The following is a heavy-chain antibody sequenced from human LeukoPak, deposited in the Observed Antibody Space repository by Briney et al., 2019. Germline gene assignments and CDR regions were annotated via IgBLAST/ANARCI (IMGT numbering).Heavy chain of an antibody. D-gene: IGHD2-15*01. V-gene: IGHV3-21*01. CDR1: GFTFSIYG. Sequence: GGSLRLSCAASGFTFSIYGMNWVRQAPGEGLEWVASISSDSTNIYYTDSVKGRFTISRDNAKNSLNLQMNSLILEDTAVYYCARDGSGSGDYWGQGTLVTVSS. CDR2: ISSDSTNI. CDR3: ARDGSGSGDY. J-gene: IGHJ4*02.